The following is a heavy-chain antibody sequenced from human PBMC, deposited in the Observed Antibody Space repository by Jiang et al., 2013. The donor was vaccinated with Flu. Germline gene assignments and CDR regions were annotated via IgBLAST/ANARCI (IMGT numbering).Heavy chain of an antibody. CDR1: GGTFSSYA. J-gene: IGHJ4*02. V-gene: IGHV1-69*01. D-gene: IGHD1-26*01. Sequence: KVSCKASGGTFSSYAISWVRQAPGQGLEWMGGIIPIFGTANYAQKFQGRVTITADESTSTAYMELSSLRSEDTAVYYCARDSYSGSYWPPDYWGQGTLVTVSS. CDR2: IIPIFGTA. CDR3: ARDSYSGSYWPPDY.